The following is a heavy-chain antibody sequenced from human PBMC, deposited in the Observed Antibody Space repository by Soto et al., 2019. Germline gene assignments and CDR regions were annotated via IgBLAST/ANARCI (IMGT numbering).Heavy chain of an antibody. CDR3: AKVFSPEGGNYFDH. CDR1: GLTCSNFA. CDR2: ISNSFSDGNT. V-gene: IGHV3-23*01. J-gene: IGHJ4*02. Sequence: PXGSLILCYAASGLTCSNFAVNWVRQAPGKGLGWVSAISNSFSDGNTHYADSVKGRFTISRDNDKNTVFLEIDSLRAEDTAVYYCAKVFSPEGGNYFDHWGPGTLVTVYS.